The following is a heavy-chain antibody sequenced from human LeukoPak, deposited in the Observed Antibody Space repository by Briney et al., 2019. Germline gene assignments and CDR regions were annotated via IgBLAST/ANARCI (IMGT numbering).Heavy chain of an antibody. V-gene: IGHV4-61*02. J-gene: IGHJ4*02. D-gene: IGHD3-3*01. CDR1: GGSISSGSYY. CDR3: ARSPFWSGYYNIQPFDY. CDR2: IYTSGST. Sequence: SQTLSLTCTDSGGSISSGSYYWSWIRQPAGKGLEWIGRIYTSGSTNYNPSLKSRVTISVDTSKNQFSLKLSSVTAADTAVYYCARSPFWSGYYNIQPFDYWGQGTLVTVSS.